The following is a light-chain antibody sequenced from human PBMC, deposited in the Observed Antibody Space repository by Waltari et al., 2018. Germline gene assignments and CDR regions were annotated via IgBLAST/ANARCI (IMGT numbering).Light chain of an antibody. CDR3: ASWDDSLVGPG. CDR2: SNS. V-gene: IGLV1-44*01. Sequence: QSVLTQPPSASGTPGQTVTISCSGSSSNIAYNPVTWYQQFPGAAPKLLICSNSQRPSGCPDRFSGSRSGTSASRVISRLQSEDEGDYYCASWDDSLVGPGFGGGTRLTVL. J-gene: IGLJ2*01. CDR1: SSNIAYNP.